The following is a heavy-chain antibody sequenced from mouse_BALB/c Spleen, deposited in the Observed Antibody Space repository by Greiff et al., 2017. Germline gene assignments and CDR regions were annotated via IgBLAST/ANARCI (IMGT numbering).Heavy chain of an antibody. Sequence: VQLQQSGAELMKPGASVKISCKATGYTFSSYWIEWVKQRPGHGLEWIGEILPGSGSTNYNEKFKSKATLTVDKSSSTAYMQLSSLTSEDSAVYYCARSLTGTWFAYWGQGTLVTVSA. J-gene: IGHJ3*01. CDR3: ARSLTGTWFAY. CDR1: GYTFSSYW. D-gene: IGHD4-1*01. V-gene: IGHV1-9*01. CDR2: ILPGSGST.